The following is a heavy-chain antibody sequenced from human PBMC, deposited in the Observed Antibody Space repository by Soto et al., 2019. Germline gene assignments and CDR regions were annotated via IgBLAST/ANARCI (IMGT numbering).Heavy chain of an antibody. V-gene: IGHV1-18*01. CDR2: ISPYTGNT. Sequence: QVQLVQSGDEVKKPGASVTVSCKASGYIFVNYGIAWVRQAPGQGLEWMGWISPYTGNTHSATKVQGRLTMTTDTSTSTADMDLGSLTSDDTAVYYCVIVENYVTPTPKDGWGQVTTVTVSA. D-gene: IGHD3-16*01. CDR1: GYIFVNYG. CDR3: VIVENYVTPTPKDG. J-gene: IGHJ6*01.